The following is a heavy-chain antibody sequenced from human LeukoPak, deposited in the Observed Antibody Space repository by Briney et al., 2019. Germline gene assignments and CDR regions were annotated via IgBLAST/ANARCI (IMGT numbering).Heavy chain of an antibody. CDR3: AREVSGDPWYNWFDP. CDR2: INWNGGST. J-gene: IGHJ5*02. Sequence: GGSLRLSCAASGFTFDDYGMSWVRQAPGKGLEWVSGINWNGGSTGYADSVKGRFTISRDNAKNSLYLQMNSLRAEDTAVYYCAREVSGDPWYNWFDPWGQGTLVTVSS. V-gene: IGHV3-20*04. CDR1: GFTFDDYG. D-gene: IGHD4-17*01.